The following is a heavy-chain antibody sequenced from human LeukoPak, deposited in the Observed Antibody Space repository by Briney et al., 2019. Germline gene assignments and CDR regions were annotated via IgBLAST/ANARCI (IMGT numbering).Heavy chain of an antibody. CDR3: ARDQEDSGTDY. Sequence: SETLSLTCTVSGGSIRSYYWNWIRQPPGTGLEWIGYIYYSGSTYYNPSLKSRVTISLDTSKNQFSLKLSSVTAADTAVYYCARDQEDSGTDYWGQGTLVTVSS. V-gene: IGHV4-59*12. J-gene: IGHJ4*02. D-gene: IGHD3-10*01. CDR1: GGSIRSYY. CDR2: IYYSGST.